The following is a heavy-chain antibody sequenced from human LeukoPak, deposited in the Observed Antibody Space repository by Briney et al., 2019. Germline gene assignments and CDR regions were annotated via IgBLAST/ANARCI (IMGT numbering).Heavy chain of an antibody. V-gene: IGHV3-23*01. CDR1: GFTFSSYA. CDR3: AKGALARWYYYMDV. Sequence: GGSLRLSCAASGFTFSSYAMSWVRQAPGKGLEWDSAISGSGGSTYYADSVKGRLTISRDNSKNTLYLQMNSLRAEDTAVYYCAKGALARWYYYMDVWGKGTTVTVSS. CDR2: ISGSGGST. D-gene: IGHD2-15*01. J-gene: IGHJ6*03.